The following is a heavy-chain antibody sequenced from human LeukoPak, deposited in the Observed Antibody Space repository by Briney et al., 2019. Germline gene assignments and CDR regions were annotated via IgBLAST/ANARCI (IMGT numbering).Heavy chain of an antibody. D-gene: IGHD3-10*01. V-gene: IGHV3-30*02. Sequence: GGSLRLSCAASGFTFSSYGMHWVRQAPGKGLEWVAFILYDGSNKYYADSVKGRFTIPRDNSKNTLYLQMNSLRAEDTAVYYCAKGGLWFGNGDFWGQGTLVTVSS. CDR2: ILYDGSNK. J-gene: IGHJ4*02. CDR3: AKGGLWFGNGDF. CDR1: GFTFSSYG.